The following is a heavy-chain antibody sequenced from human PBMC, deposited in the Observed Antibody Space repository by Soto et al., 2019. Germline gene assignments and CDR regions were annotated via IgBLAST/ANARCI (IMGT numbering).Heavy chain of an antibody. D-gene: IGHD2-15*01. J-gene: IGHJ3*02. V-gene: IGHV3-7*01. Sequence: GGSLRLSCAASGFTFSSYWMSWVRQAPGKGLEWVANIKQDGSEKYYVDSVKGRFTISRDNAKNSLYLQMNSLRAEDTAVYYCARDSGKFGYCSGGSCYGAFDIWGQGTMVNVS. CDR3: ARDSGKFGYCSGGSCYGAFDI. CDR1: GFTFSSYW. CDR2: IKQDGSEK.